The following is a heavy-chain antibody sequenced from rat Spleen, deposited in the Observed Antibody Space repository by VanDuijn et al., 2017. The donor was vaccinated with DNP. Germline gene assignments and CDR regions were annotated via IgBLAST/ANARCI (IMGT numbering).Heavy chain of an antibody. CDR1: GFSLTSNS. Sequence: QVQLKESGPGLVQPSQTLSLTCTVSGFSLTSNSVHLVRLPPGKGLEWIGTMWSGGTTDYNSGLRSRLSISRETSKRQIFLKMNSLQTEDTAMYFCARNNYFDYWGQGVMVTVSS. CDR2: MWSGGTT. J-gene: IGHJ2*01. V-gene: IGHV2-1*01. CDR3: ARNNYFDY.